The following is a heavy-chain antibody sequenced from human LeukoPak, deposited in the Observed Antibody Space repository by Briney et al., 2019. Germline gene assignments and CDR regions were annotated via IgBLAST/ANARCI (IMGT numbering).Heavy chain of an antibody. V-gene: IGHV3-49*04. CDR1: GFIFGDYA. J-gene: IGHJ4*02. Sequence: GGSLRLSCTASGFIFGDYAMSWVRQTSGKGLEWVGFIRSKGYGGTTEYAASVKGRFIISRDDSKSIAYLQMNSLKTEDTAVYYCTRVGTMIRGAPDYWGQGTLVTVSS. CDR2: IRSKGYGGTT. D-gene: IGHD3-10*01. CDR3: TRVGTMIRGAPDY.